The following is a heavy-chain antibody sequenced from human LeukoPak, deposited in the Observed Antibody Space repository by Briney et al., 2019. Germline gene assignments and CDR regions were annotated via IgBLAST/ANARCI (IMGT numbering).Heavy chain of an antibody. V-gene: IGHV3-30-3*01. D-gene: IGHD5-18*01. J-gene: IGHJ4*02. CDR3: ASSGWIQLMNDY. CDR2: ISYDGGNK. Sequence: PGRSLRLSCAASGFTFSSYTMHWVRQAPGKGLEWVTIISYDGGNKYYADSVKGRFTISRDNAKNSLYLQMNSPRAEDTAVYYCASSGWIQLMNDYWGQGTLVTVSS. CDR1: GFTFSSYT.